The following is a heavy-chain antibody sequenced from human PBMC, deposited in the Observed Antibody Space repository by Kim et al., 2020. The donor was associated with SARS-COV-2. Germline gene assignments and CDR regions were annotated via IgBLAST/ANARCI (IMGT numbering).Heavy chain of an antibody. V-gene: IGHV1-3*04. CDR2: ITTAAHTT. J-gene: IGHJ5*02. D-gene: IGHD6-19*01. CDR3: ARDREIAGANWFDP. CDR1: GYSFNTHT. Sequence: ASVKVSCKPSGYSFNTHTLHWLRQAPGQTLEWVGKITTAAHTTDYSQKFQGRVSITWDASATTVYMELSRLTSADTSVYYCARDREIAGANWFDPWGQGT.